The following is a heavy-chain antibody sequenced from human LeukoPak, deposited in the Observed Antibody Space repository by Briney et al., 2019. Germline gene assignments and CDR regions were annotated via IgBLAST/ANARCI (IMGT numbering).Heavy chain of an antibody. D-gene: IGHD2-2*02. Sequence: PGGSLRLSCAASGFTFSSYWMHWVRQAPGKGLVWVSRINTDGSNTGYADSVKGRFTISRDNAKNTLYLQMNSLRAEDTAVYYCARDRRYCSSTTCYTCDYWGQGTLVTVSS. V-gene: IGHV3-74*01. CDR3: ARDRRYCSSTTCYTCDY. CDR2: INTDGSNT. CDR1: GFTFSSYW. J-gene: IGHJ4*02.